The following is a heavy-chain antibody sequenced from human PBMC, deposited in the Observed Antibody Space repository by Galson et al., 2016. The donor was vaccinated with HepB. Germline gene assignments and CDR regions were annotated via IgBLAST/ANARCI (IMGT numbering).Heavy chain of an antibody. CDR2: IYTSGDT. Sequence: SETLSLTCSVSGASISSYYWTWIRQPAGKGLEWIGRIYTSGDTKYNPSLKGRVTMSVDTSKNQFSLRLTSVTAADTAVYHCARVRFGERLYWYFDLWGRGTLVTVSP. CDR1: GASISSYY. D-gene: IGHD3-10*01. J-gene: IGHJ2*01. CDR3: ARVRFGERLYWYFDL. V-gene: IGHV4-4*07.